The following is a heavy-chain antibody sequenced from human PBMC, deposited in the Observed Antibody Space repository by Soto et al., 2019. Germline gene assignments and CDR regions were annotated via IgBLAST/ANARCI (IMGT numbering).Heavy chain of an antibody. Sequence: VGSLRLSCAASGFTFSNYAMSWVRQAPGKGLEWVSSISGSGDSTYYADSVKGRFTISRDNSKNTLYLQMNSLRAEDTAVYYCAKDHRGPPIWGQGTLVTVSS. CDR1: GFTFSNYA. CDR2: ISGSGDST. CDR3: AKDHRGPPI. D-gene: IGHD3-16*01. V-gene: IGHV3-23*01. J-gene: IGHJ4*02.